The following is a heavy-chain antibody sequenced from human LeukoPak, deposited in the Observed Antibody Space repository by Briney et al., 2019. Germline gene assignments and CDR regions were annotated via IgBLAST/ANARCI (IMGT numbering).Heavy chain of an antibody. V-gene: IGHV1-24*01. CDR2: FDPEDGET. CDR3: ATGTKGLRFLEWLHTFDY. CDR1: GYTLTELS. J-gene: IGHJ4*02. Sequence: ASVKVSCKVSGYTLTELSMHWVGQAPGKGLEWMGGFDPEDGETIYAQKFQGRVTMTEDTSTGTAYMELSSLRSEDTAVYYCATGTKGLRFLEWLHTFDYWGQGTLVTVSS. D-gene: IGHD3-3*01.